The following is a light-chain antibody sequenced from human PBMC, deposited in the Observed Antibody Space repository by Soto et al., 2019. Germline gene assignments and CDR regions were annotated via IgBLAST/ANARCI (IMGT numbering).Light chain of an antibody. Sequence: EIVMTQSPATLSVSTGERATLSCRASQSVGSDLAWYQQKPGQTPRLLIYKASNRATGIPARFSGSGSETDFTLTISSLEPEDFAVYYCQHRMNWPLTFGQGTRLQIK. CDR1: QSVGSD. CDR2: KAS. J-gene: IGKJ5*01. V-gene: IGKV3-11*01. CDR3: QHRMNWPLT.